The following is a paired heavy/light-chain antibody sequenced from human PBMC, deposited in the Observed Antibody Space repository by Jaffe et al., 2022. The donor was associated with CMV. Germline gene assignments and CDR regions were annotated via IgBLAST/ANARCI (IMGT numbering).Light chain of an antibody. V-gene: IGLV7-43*01. Sequence: QTVVTQEPSMTVSPGGTVTLTCASSTGPVTSDFYPIWFQQKPGQAPRSLIYSASKKYSWTPARISGSLLGGKAVLTLSRVQPEDEAGYYCLLYYGDAQPYVFGTGTKVTVL. CDR1: TGPVTSDFY. CDR3: LLYYGDAQPYV. J-gene: IGLJ1*01. CDR2: SAS.
Heavy chain of an antibody. CDR3: TRDYYYESSGFYTGAFDY. Sequence: EVQLVESGGGLVQPGGSLRLSCAASGFTFSYYWMSWVRQAPGKGLEWVANIKQDGSEQYYVDSVRGRFTISRDNAKNSLFLQMHSLRAEDTAIYYCTRDYYYESSGFYTGAFDYWGQGTLVAVSS. J-gene: IGHJ4*02. CDR2: IKQDGSEQ. D-gene: IGHD3-22*01. CDR1: GFTFSYYW. V-gene: IGHV3-7*01.